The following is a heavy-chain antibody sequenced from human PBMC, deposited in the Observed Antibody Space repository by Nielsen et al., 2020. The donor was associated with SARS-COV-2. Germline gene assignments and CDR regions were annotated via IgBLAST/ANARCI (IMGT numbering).Heavy chain of an antibody. CDR1: GYTFTSYG. J-gene: IGHJ5*02. CDR2: ISAYNGNT. D-gene: IGHD3-10*01. Sequence: ASVKVSCKASGYTFTSYGISWVRQAPGQGLEWMGWISAYNGNTNYAQKFQGRVTITRDTSASTAYMELSSLRSEDTAVYYCARGQITMVRGVIISNWFDPWGQGTLVTVSS. V-gene: IGHV1-18*04. CDR3: ARGQITMVRGVIISNWFDP.